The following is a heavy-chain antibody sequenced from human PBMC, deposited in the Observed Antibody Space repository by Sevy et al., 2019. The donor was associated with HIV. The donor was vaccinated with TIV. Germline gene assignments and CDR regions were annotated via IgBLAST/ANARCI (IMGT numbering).Heavy chain of an antibody. Sequence: ASVKVSCKASGGTISRDGISWVRQAPGQGLEWMGGIISFFDMTNYAQKFQGRVTISADESTSTVYMELGSLGFEDTAVYYCARGGGSGWYYFDSWGQGTLVTVSS. D-gene: IGHD6-19*01. CDR3: ARGGGSGWYYFDS. V-gene: IGHV1-69*13. CDR1: GGTISRDG. CDR2: IISFFDMT. J-gene: IGHJ4*02.